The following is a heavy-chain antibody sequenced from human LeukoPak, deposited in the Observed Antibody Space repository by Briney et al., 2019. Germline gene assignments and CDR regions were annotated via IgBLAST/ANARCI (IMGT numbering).Heavy chain of an antibody. CDR1: GFTFSSYF. CDR3: ARVTGYNHVRLLDY. CDR2: ISGSGGTT. V-gene: IGHV3-23*01. J-gene: IGHJ4*02. Sequence: QSGGSLRLSCTASGFTFSSYFLIWLAQAPGKGLEWFSAISGSGGTTYYADPVKGRFTIYRDNSKNTLYLQMYILRSEAAAVYYCARVTGYNHVRLLDYWGQEAQVTVS. D-gene: IGHD1-14*01.